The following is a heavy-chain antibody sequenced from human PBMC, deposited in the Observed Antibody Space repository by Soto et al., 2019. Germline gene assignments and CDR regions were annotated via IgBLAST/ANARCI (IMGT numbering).Heavy chain of an antibody. CDR2: IYYSGST. Sequence: QVQLQESGPGLVKPSQTLSLTCTVSGGSISSGDYYWSWIRQPPGKGLEWIGYIYYSGSTYYNPSLKSRVTISVDTSKTQFSLKLSSVTAADTAVYYCARVPTVTANCLDPWGQGTLVTVSS. V-gene: IGHV4-30-4*01. D-gene: IGHD4-4*01. J-gene: IGHJ5*02. CDR3: ARVPTVTANCLDP. CDR1: GGSISSGDYY.